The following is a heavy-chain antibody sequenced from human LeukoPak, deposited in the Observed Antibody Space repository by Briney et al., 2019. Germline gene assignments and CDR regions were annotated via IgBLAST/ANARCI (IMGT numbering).Heavy chain of an antibody. CDR1: GYSFTTYW. CDR3: ARRSGGTSDY. CDR2: IYPGDSDT. Sequence: GESLKISCMGSGYSFTTYWIGWVRQMPGKGLEWMGTIYPGDSDTKYSPSFQGQVTISGDKSISTAYLQWSSLKASDTAVYYCARRSGGTSDYWGQGTLVTVSS. V-gene: IGHV5-51*01. J-gene: IGHJ4*02. D-gene: IGHD3-3*01.